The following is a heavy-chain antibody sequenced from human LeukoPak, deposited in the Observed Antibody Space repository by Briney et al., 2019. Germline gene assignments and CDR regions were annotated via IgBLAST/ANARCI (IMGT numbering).Heavy chain of an antibody. D-gene: IGHD3-9*01. Sequence: PSETLSLTCTVSGGSISSSSYYWGWIRQPPGKGLEWIGSIYYSGSTYYNPSLKSRVTISVDTSKNQFSLKLSSVTAADTAVYYCARNNYDILTGYPYYYGMDVWGQGTTVTVSS. CDR2: IYYSGST. CDR3: ARNNYDILTGYPYYYGMDV. V-gene: IGHV4-39*01. CDR1: GGSISSSSYY. J-gene: IGHJ6*02.